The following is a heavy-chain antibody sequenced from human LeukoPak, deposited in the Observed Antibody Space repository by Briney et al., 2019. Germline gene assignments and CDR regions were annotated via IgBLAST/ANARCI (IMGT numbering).Heavy chain of an antibody. V-gene: IGHV3-49*03. CDR3: TRDRGAYNLYDY. CDR1: GFTFGDYA. CDR2: IRSKAYGETA. D-gene: IGHD1-1*01. J-gene: IGHJ4*02. Sequence: GGSLRLSCTASGFTFGDYAMSWMRQAPGKGLEWVCFIRSKAYGETADYAASVKGRFTISRDDSKAIAYLQMNSLKTEDTAVYHCTRDRGAYNLYDYWGQGTLVTVSS.